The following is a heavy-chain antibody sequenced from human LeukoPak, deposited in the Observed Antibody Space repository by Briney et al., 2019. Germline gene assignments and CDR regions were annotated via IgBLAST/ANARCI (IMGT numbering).Heavy chain of an antibody. V-gene: IGHV1-69*05. CDR2: IIPIFGAT. Sequence: SVKVSCKASGGTFTNYAISWVRQAPGQGLEWMGGIIPIFGATRFAQKFQGRVTITTDESTSTAYMELSSLRSEDTAVYYCARGRREPEAGSGIDYYYYYMDVWGKGTAVTVSS. CDR3: ARGRREPEAGSGIDYYYYYMDV. D-gene: IGHD3-10*01. J-gene: IGHJ6*03. CDR1: GGTFTNYA.